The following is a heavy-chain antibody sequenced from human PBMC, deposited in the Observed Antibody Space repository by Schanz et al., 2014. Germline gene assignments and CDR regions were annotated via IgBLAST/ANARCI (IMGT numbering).Heavy chain of an antibody. Sequence: QLQLQASGPGLVKPSETLSLTCTVSGGSISSSNFYWGWIRQPPGKGLEGIGSLFYSGRTHYSPSVKVRFPISLDTSKTQSSLKLSSLPAADTAVYYCARHNGFSFANAFDIWGQGTMVTVSS. V-gene: IGHV4-39*01. D-gene: IGHD5-18*01. CDR3: ARHNGFSFANAFDI. CDR2: LFYSGRT. J-gene: IGHJ3*02. CDR1: GGSISSSNFY.